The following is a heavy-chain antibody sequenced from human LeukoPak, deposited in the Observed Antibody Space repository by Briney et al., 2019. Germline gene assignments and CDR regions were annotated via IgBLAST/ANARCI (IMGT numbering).Heavy chain of an antibody. Sequence: PGGSLSLSCAASGFTFSNYEMNWVRQAPGKGLEWVSYISSTGNIIYYADSVKGRFTFSRDNAKNSLYLQMNSLRAEDTAIYYCARDPQDYWGQGTLVTVSS. CDR1: GFTFSNYE. CDR2: ISSTGNII. J-gene: IGHJ4*02. CDR3: ARDPQDY. V-gene: IGHV3-48*03.